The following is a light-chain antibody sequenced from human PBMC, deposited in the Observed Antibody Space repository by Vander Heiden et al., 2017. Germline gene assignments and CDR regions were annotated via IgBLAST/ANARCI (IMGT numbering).Light chain of an antibody. CDR1: QSVSSSY. CDR2: GAS. CDR3: QQYGSSPLT. Sequence: ETVLTQSLGTLSFSRGERATLSCRASQSVSSSYLAWYQQKPGQAPRLLIYGASSRATGIPDRFSGSGSGTDFTLTISRLEPEDFAVYYCQQYGSSPLTFGGGTKVEIK. J-gene: IGKJ4*01. V-gene: IGKV3-20*01.